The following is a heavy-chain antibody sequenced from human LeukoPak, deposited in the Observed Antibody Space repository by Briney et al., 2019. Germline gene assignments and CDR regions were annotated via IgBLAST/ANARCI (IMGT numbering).Heavy chain of an antibody. CDR2: IYTRGST. CDR3: ARALSSSFWSGYLGWFDP. CDR1: GGSISSGSYY. V-gene: IGHV4-61*02. J-gene: IGHJ5*02. Sequence: SETLSLTCTVSGGSISSGSYYWSWIRQPAGKGLEWIGRIYTRGSTNYNPSLKSRVTISVDTSKNQFSLRLSAVTAADTAVYYCARALSSSFWSGYLGWFDPWGQGTLVTVSS. D-gene: IGHD3-3*01.